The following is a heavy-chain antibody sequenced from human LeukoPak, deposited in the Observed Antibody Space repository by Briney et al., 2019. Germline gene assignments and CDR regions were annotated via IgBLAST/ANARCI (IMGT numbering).Heavy chain of an antibody. D-gene: IGHD6-6*01. CDR1: GYTFTSNY. CDR3: ARVDGEQLGRPFDY. CDR2: ISPSGGST. V-gene: IGHV1-46*01. J-gene: IGHJ4*02. Sequence: GASVKVSCKASGYTFTSNYMHWVRQAPGQGPEWMGVISPSGGSTTYAQKFQGRVTLTRDMSTSTDYLELSSLRSEDTAVYYCARVDGEQLGRPFDYWGQGTLVTVSS.